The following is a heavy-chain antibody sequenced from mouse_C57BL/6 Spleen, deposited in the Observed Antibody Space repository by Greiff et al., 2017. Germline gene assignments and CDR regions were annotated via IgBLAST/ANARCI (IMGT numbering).Heavy chain of an antibody. V-gene: IGHV5-17*01. CDR1: GFTFSDYG. Sequence: EVMLVESGGGLVKPGGSLKLSCAASGFTFSDYGMHWVRQAPEKGLEWVAYISSGSSTIYYADTVKGRFTISRDNAKYTLFLQMTSLRSEDTAMYYCARNPPWFAYWGQGTLVTVSA. CDR2: ISSGSSTI. J-gene: IGHJ3*01. CDR3: ARNPPWFAY.